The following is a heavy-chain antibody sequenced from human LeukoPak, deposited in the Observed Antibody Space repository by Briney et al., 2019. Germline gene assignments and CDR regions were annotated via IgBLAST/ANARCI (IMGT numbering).Heavy chain of an antibody. D-gene: IGHD1-7*01. Sequence: PGGSLRLSCAASGFTFSSYAMSWVRQAPGKGLEWVSYISGSGSTILYADSVKGRFTISRDNAKNSVDLQMHSLRAEDTAVYYCARWAGSGTFFDFWGQGTLVTVSS. CDR1: GFTFSSYA. J-gene: IGHJ4*02. CDR2: ISGSGSTI. V-gene: IGHV3-48*03. CDR3: ARWAGSGTFFDF.